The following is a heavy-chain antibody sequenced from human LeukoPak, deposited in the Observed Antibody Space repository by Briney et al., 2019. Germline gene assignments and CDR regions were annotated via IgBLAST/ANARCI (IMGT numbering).Heavy chain of an antibody. Sequence: PRGSLRLSCAASGFTFTNYRMTWVRQAPGKGLEWVSSISSTSGYIFYADSVQGRFTISRDNAKTSLYLQMNSLRAEDTAVYYCARENGDYADAFDIWGQGTMVTVSS. CDR1: GFTFTNYR. CDR2: ISSTSGYI. D-gene: IGHD4-17*01. J-gene: IGHJ3*02. V-gene: IGHV3-21*01. CDR3: ARENGDYADAFDI.